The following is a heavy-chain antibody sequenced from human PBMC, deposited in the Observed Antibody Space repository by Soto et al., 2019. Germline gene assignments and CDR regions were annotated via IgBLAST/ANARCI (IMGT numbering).Heavy chain of an antibody. CDR2: ISGSGGST. CDR1: GFTFSDYY. V-gene: IGHV3-23*01. CDR3: ATDDFWSGYYTTKH. J-gene: IGHJ4*02. Sequence: GGSLRLSCAASGFTFSDYYMSWVRQAPGKGLEWVSAISGSGGSTYYADSVKGRFTISRDNSKNTLYLQMNSLRAEDTAVYYCATDDFWSGYYTTKHWGQGTLVTVSS. D-gene: IGHD3-3*01.